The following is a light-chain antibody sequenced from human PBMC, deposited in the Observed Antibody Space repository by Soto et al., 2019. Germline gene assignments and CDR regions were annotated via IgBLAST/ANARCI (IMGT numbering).Light chain of an antibody. CDR1: KLGEKF. V-gene: IGLV3-1*01. CDR2: EDK. J-gene: IGLJ2*01. CDR3: QTWDNSTVV. Sequence: SSELTQPPSVSVSPGQTARITCSGDKLGEKFACWYQQKPGQSPVVVIYEDKKRPSAIPERFSGSNSGNTATLTISGTEAMDDADYYCQTWDNSTVVFGGGTKLTVL.